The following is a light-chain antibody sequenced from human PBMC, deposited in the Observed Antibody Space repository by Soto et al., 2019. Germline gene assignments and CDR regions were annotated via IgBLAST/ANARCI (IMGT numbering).Light chain of an antibody. CDR3: QSYDSSLSGSV. J-gene: IGLJ2*01. Sequence: QSVLTQPTSVSGAPGQRVTISCTGSSSNIGAGYDVHWYQQLPGTAPKLLIYGNSNRPSGVPDRFSGSKSGTSASLAITGLQAEDEADYSCQSYDSSLSGSVFGGGTKLTV. CDR1: SSNIGAGYD. V-gene: IGLV1-40*01. CDR2: GNS.